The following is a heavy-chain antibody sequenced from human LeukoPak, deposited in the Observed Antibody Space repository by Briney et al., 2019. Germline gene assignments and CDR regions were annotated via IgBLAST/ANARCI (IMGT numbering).Heavy chain of an antibody. CDR2: ISSSSSYI. CDR3: ARDPGIAAAPYYFDY. Sequence: GGSLRLSCAASGFTFAIHAMTWVRQAPGKGLEWVSSISSSSSYIYYADSVKGRFTISRDNAKNSLYLQMNSLRAEDTAVYYCARDPGIAAAPYYFDYWGQGTLVTVSS. V-gene: IGHV3-21*01. CDR1: GFTFAIHA. J-gene: IGHJ4*02. D-gene: IGHD6-13*01.